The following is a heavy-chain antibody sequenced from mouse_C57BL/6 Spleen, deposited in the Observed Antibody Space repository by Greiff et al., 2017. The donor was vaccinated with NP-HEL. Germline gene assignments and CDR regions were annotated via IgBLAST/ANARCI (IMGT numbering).Heavy chain of an antibody. CDR1: GYTFTSYW. CDR3: ATTVVSNYYDMDY. D-gene: IGHD1-1*01. V-gene: IGHV1-64*01. Sequence: QVQLQQPGAELVKPGASVKLSCKASGYTFTSYWMHWVKQRPGQGLEWIGMIHPNSGSTNYNEKFKSKATLTVDKSSSTAYMQLSSLTSEDSAVYYCATTVVSNYYDMDYWGHGTSVTVSS. CDR2: IHPNSGST. J-gene: IGHJ4*01.